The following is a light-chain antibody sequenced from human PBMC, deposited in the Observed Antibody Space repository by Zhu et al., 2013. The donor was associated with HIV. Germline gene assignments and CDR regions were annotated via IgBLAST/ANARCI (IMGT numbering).Light chain of an antibody. V-gene: IGKV3-15*01. CDR2: GAS. Sequence: EIVMTQSPATLSVSPGERATLSCRASQGVSSNLAWYQQKPGQSPRLLIYGASTRATGVPARFSGSGSGTDFTLTISSLQSEDFAIYYCQQYEDSPITFGQGTRLEMK. J-gene: IGKJ5*01. CDR1: QGVSSN. CDR3: QQYEDSPIT.